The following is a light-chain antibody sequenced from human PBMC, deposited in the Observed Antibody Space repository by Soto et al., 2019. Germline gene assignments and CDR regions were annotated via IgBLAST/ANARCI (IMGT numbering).Light chain of an antibody. V-gene: IGLV2-8*01. CDR1: SIDVGGYNY. CDR2: DVN. Sequence: QSALTQPPSASGSPGQSVTISCTGTSIDVGGYNYVSWYQQHPGKAPKLMIYDVNKRPSGVPDRFSGSKSGNTASLTVSGLQAEDEADYYCSSYAGSNNPFVFGTGTKVTAL. CDR3: SSYAGSNNPFV. J-gene: IGLJ1*01.